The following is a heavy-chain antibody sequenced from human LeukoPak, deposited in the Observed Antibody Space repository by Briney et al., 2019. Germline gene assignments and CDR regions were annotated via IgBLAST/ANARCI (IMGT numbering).Heavy chain of an antibody. Sequence: ASVKVSCKASGYTFTGYYMHWVRQAPGQGLEWMGWINPNSGGTNYAQKFQGWVTMTRDTSISTAYMELSRLRSDDTAVYYCARAPLWFGTPSLDYWGQGTLVTVSS. J-gene: IGHJ4*02. V-gene: IGHV1-2*04. CDR2: INPNSGGT. CDR1: GYTFTGYY. CDR3: ARAPLWFGTPSLDY. D-gene: IGHD3-10*01.